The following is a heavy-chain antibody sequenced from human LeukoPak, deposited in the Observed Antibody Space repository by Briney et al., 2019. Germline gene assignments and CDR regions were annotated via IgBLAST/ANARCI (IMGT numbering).Heavy chain of an antibody. CDR1: GFTFSSYW. D-gene: IGHD3-9*01. CDR3: TRDLMDYDVSTGLHHYYMDV. J-gene: IGHJ6*02. Sequence: GGSLRLSCVASGFTFSSYWMHWVRHDTRKGLVWVSRINGDGRNINYADSVRGRFTISRDNAKNTLYLQMNTLRVEDTAVYYCTRDLMDYDVSTGLHHYYMDVWGQGTTVTVSS. CDR2: INGDGRNI. V-gene: IGHV3-74*01.